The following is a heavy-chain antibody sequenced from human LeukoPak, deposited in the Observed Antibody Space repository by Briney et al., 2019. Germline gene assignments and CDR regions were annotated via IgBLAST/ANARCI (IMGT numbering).Heavy chain of an antibody. CDR3: ATDRTYYYGSGSYWY. CDR1: GYTLTELS. J-gene: IGHJ4*02. D-gene: IGHD3-10*01. CDR2: FDPEDGET. Sequence: ASVKVSCKVSGYTLTELSMHWVRQAPGKGLEWMGGFDPEDGETIYAQKFQGRVTMTEDTSTDTAYMELSSLRSEDTAVYYCATDRTYYYGSGSYWYWGQGTLVTVSS. V-gene: IGHV1-24*01.